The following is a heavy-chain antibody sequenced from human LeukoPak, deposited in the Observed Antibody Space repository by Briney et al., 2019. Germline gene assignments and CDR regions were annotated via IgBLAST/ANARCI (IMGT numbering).Heavy chain of an antibody. CDR1: GGSIRSYY. Sequence: AESLSLTCTVSGGSIRSYYWTWVRQPPGKGLEWIGYIYYSGSTTYKPSFKSGVTISVDTSKNQLPLRLSSVTGADTAGYYCGEEDDAFDIWGQGTMVTVSS. J-gene: IGHJ3*02. V-gene: IGHV4-59*01. CDR3: GEEDDAFDI. CDR2: IYYSGST.